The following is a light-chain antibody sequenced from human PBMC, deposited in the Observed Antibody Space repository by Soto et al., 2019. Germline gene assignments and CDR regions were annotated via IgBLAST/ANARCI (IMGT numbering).Light chain of an antibody. J-gene: IGKJ2*01. V-gene: IGKV3-15*01. CDR3: QQYNNWPPRYT. CDR1: QSVSRS. Sequence: EIMMTQSPATLPVSPGERATLSCRASQSVSRSLAWYQQKPGQAPRLLVYGASTRATGIPARFSGSGSGTEFTLTISSLQSEDFAVYYCQQYNNWPPRYTFGQGTKLEIK. CDR2: GAS.